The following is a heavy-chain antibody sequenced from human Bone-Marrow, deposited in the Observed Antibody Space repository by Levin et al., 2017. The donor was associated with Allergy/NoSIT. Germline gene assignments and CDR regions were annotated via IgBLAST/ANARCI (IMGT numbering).Heavy chain of an antibody. D-gene: IGHD3-16*01. V-gene: IGHV4-61*08. CDR1: GGSVNSRDDY. Sequence: SETLSLTCTVSGGSVNSRDDYWTWIRQAPGKGLEWIGYLYNSGTTNSNPSLKSRVTISVDTSKNQFSLKLRSLTAADTAVYFCARDLITIGGGLDYWGQGILVTVSS. CDR2: LYNSGTT. J-gene: IGHJ4*02. CDR3: ARDLITIGGGLDY.